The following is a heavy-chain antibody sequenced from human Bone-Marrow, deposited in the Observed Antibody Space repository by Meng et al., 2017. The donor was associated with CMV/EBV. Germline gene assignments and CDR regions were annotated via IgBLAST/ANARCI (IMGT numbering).Heavy chain of an antibody. Sequence: GESLKISCAASGFTFSSYGMHWVRQAPGKGLEWVAFIRYDGSNKYYADSVKGRFTISRDNSTTTLYLQMNSLRAEDTAVYYCAKDLAKARGVCSYWGQGTLVTVSS. CDR2: IRYDGSNK. CDR1: GFTFSSYG. D-gene: IGHD3-10*01. J-gene: IGHJ4*02. V-gene: IGHV3-30*02. CDR3: AKDLAKARGVCSY.